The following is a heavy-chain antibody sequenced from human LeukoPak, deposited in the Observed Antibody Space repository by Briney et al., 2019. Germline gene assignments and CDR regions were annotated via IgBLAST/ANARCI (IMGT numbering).Heavy chain of an antibody. V-gene: IGHV1-46*01. CDR2: INPSGGST. J-gene: IGHJ4*02. CDR1: GYTFTIYY. CDR3: ARDEVAAAGDY. Sequence: ASVTVSCTASGYTFTIYYMHWVRQAPGQGLEWMGIINPSGGSTSYAQKFQGRVTMTRDTSTSTVYMELSSLRSEDTAVYYCARDEVAAAGDYWGQGTLVTVSS. D-gene: IGHD6-13*01.